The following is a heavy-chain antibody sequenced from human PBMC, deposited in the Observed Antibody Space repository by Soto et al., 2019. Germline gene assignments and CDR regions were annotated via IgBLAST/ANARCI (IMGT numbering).Heavy chain of an antibody. D-gene: IGHD6-19*01. CDR1: GYTFTSYA. CDR2: INAGNGNT. Sequence: QVQLVQSGAEVKKPGASVKVSCKASGYTFTSYAMHWVRQAPGQRLEWMGWINAGNGNTKYSQKFQGRVTITRDTTASTAYMELSSLRSEDTAVYYCARGGVAVGGTVDYWGQGTLVTVSS. J-gene: IGHJ4*02. V-gene: IGHV1-3*01. CDR3: ARGGVAVGGTVDY.